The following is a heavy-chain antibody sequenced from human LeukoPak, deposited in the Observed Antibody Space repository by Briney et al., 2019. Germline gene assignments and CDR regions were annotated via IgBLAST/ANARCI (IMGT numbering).Heavy chain of an antibody. D-gene: IGHD6-13*01. Sequence: ASVKVSCKASGYTFTGYYMHWVRQAPGQGLEWMGWINPNSGGTNYAQKFQGRVTMTRDTSISTAYMELSRLRSDDTAVYYCARDHGTSAAAGTCYYYMDVWGKGTTVTVSS. V-gene: IGHV1-2*02. CDR2: INPNSGGT. CDR3: ARDHGTSAAAGTCYYYMDV. J-gene: IGHJ6*03. CDR1: GYTFTGYY.